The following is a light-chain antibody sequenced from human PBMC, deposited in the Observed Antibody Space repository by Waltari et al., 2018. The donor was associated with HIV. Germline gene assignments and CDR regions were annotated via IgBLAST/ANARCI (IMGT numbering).Light chain of an antibody. J-gene: IGKJ4*01. V-gene: IGKV1-17*01. Sequence: DIQMTQSPSSLSASVGDRVTITCRASQGVTDDLGWYQQNPGKAPKRLIYAASRLHSGVPSRFRGSGSGTEFTLTISSLQPDDLATYYCLQYDSYSRGLTFGGGTKVE. CDR2: AAS. CDR1: QGVTDD. CDR3: LQYDSYSRGLT.